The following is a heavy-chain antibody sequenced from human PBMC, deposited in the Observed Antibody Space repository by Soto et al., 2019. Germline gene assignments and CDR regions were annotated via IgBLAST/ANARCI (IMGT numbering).Heavy chain of an antibody. CDR3: ARLSLWWNYYYYYYMDV. D-gene: IGHD2-21*01. J-gene: IGHJ6*03. CDR2: IYYSGST. Sequence: SETLSLTCTVSGGSISSYYWSWIRQPPGKGLEWIGYIYYSGSTNYNPSLKSRVTISVDTSKNQFSLKLSSVTAADTAVYYCARLSLWWNYYYYYYMDVWGKGTTVTVSS. V-gene: IGHV4-59*08. CDR1: GGSISSYY.